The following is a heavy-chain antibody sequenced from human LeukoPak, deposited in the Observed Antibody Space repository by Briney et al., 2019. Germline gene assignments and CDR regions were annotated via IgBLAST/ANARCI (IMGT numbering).Heavy chain of an antibody. Sequence: RSSETLSLTCTVSGGSTSSYYWSWIRQPPGEGLEWIGYIYYSGSTNYNPSLKSRVTISVDTSKNQFSLKLSSVTAADTAVYYCARSVAGGKNWFDPWGQGTLVTVSS. CDR3: ARSVAGGKNWFDP. V-gene: IGHV4-59*08. D-gene: IGHD6-19*01. J-gene: IGHJ5*02. CDR1: GGSTSSYY. CDR2: IYYSGST.